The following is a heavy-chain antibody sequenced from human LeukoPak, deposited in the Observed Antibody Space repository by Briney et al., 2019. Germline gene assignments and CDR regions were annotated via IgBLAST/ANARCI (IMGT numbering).Heavy chain of an antibody. CDR1: GFTFSSCW. CDR2: IKQDGSEK. CDR3: ARDSIAVAFFDY. Sequence: GGSLRLSCAASGFTFSSCWMSWVRQAPGKGLEWVANIKQDGSEKYYVDSVKGRFTNSRGNAKNSLYLQMNSLRAEDTAVYYCARDSIAVAFFDYWGQGTLVTVSS. V-gene: IGHV3-7*05. D-gene: IGHD6-19*01. J-gene: IGHJ4*02.